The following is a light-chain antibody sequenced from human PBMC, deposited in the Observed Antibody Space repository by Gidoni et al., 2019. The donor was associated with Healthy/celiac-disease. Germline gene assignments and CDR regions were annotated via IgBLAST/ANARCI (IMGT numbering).Light chain of an antibody. J-gene: IGKJ2*04. CDR2: WAS. V-gene: IGKV4-1*01. CDR3: QQYYSTPCS. Sequence: AWYQQKPGQPPKLLIYWASTRESGVPDRFSGSGSGTDFTLTISSLQAEDVAVYYCQQYYSTPCSFGQGTKLEIK.